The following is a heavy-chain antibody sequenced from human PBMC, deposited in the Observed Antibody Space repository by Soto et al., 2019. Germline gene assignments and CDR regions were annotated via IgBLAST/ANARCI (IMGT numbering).Heavy chain of an antibody. Sequence: ASVKVSCKASGYTFTSYGISWVRQAPGQGLEWMGWISAYNGNTNYAQKLQGRVTMTTDTSTSTAYMELRSLRSDDTAVYYCARAPEYYDSSGYYPLGYWGQGTLVTVSS. CDR3: ARAPEYYDSSGYYPLGY. CDR1: GYTFTSYG. J-gene: IGHJ4*02. CDR2: ISAYNGNT. V-gene: IGHV1-18*04. D-gene: IGHD3-22*01.